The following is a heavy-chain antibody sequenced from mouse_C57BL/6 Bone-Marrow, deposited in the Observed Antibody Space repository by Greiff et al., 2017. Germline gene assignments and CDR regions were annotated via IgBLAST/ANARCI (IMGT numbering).Heavy chain of an antibody. J-gene: IGHJ3*01. CDR1: GYTFANYW. CDR2: IYPGGGYT. V-gene: IGHV1-63*01. Sequence: QVHVKQSGAELVRPGTSVKMSCKASGYTFANYWIGWAKQRPGHGLEWIGDIYPGGGYTNYNEKFKGKATLTADKSSSTAYMQFSSLTSEDSAIYYCARREDWFAYWGQGTLVTVSA. CDR3: ARREDWFAY.